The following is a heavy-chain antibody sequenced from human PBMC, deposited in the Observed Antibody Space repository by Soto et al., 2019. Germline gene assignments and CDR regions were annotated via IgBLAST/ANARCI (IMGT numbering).Heavy chain of an antibody. Sequence: GGSLRLSCAASGFSFSSYGMEWVRLAPGKGLEWVAATTYDGGIKHYVDSVKGRFTISRDNSKNRLYLQMNSLRAEDTAIYYCAKDSVSLYEFLTDYPRFDYWGQGIQVTVSS. CDR2: TTYDGGIK. D-gene: IGHD3-9*01. V-gene: IGHV3-30*18. CDR1: GFSFSSYG. J-gene: IGHJ4*02. CDR3: AKDSVSLYEFLTDYPRFDY.